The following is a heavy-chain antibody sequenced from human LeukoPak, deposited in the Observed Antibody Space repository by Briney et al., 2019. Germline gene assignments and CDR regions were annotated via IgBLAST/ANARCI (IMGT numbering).Heavy chain of an antibody. CDR2: IKTDGTTT. D-gene: IGHD4-17*01. Sequence: GGSLRLSCAGSGFIFSNYWMHWVRQAPGKGLMWVSRIKTDGTTTYYADSVRGRFTVSRDNAKNTLYLQMNSVRAEDTAVYYCARGGNHGDYWYFDLWGRGTLVTVSS. J-gene: IGHJ2*01. V-gene: IGHV3-74*01. CDR3: ARGGNHGDYWYFDL. CDR1: GFIFSNYW.